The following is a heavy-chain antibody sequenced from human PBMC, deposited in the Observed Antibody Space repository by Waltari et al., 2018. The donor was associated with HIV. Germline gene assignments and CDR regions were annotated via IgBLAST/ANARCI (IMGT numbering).Heavy chain of an antibody. CDR1: GFTFSSYG. V-gene: IGHV3-30*18. CDR2: IAYDENNK. D-gene: IGHD4-17*01. J-gene: IGHJ4*02. CDR3: AKSSPLRPMWY. Sequence: QVQLVESGGGVVQPGRSLRLSCAASGFTFSSYGIHWVRQVPGKGLDGVACIAYDENNKYYADTGKGRFMSSRDNAKNTVYLQMNSLRAEDTAVYYCAKSSPLRPMWYWGQGTLVTVSS.